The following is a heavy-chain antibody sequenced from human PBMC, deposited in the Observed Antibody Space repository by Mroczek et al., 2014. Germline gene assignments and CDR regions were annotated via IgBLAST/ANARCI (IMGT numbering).Heavy chain of an antibody. V-gene: IGHV3-33*01. CDR2: IWYDGSNK. J-gene: IGHJ4*02. Sequence: VQSGRSLRLSCAASGFTFSSYGMHWVRQAPGKGLEWVAVIWYDGSNKYYADSVKGRFTISRDNSKNTLYLQMNSLRAEDTAVYYCARDDLCSSTSCYSSLGYFDYVGPGNPGH. CDR3: ARDDLCSSTSCYSSLGYFDY. CDR1: GFTFSSYG. D-gene: IGHD2-2*02.